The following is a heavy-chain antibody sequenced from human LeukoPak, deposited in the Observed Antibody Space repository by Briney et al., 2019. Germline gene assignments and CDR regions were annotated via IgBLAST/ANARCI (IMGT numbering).Heavy chain of an antibody. D-gene: IGHD2-15*01. V-gene: IGHV2-26*01. CDR2: IFSNDAQ. J-gene: IGHJ4*02. CDR1: GFSLSNARLG. CDR3: ARANCIGGSCYWAGFDF. Sequence: SGPVLLKPTETLTLACTVSGFSLSNARLGVSWIRQPPGKALEWLAHIFSNDAQSYSTSLKNRLTISKDTAGKQVVLTMANMDPVDTATYYCARANCIGGSCYWAGFDFWGQGILVTVSS.